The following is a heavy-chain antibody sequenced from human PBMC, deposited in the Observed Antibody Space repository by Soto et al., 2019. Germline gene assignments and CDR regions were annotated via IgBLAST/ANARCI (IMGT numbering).Heavy chain of an antibody. J-gene: IGHJ6*02. CDR2: ISFDGNYK. D-gene: IGHD7-27*01. V-gene: IGHV3-30*18. CDR3: AKGVEANWGFYYGMDV. Sequence: QVQLVESGGGVVQPGSSLRLSCVASGFMFSDYGMHWVRQTPGRGLEWVAVISFDGNYKYYAKSVKGRFTFARDNSKNTLSLQRNSLRVEDTAVYYCAKGVEANWGFYYGMDVWGQGTTVTVSS. CDR1: GFMFSDYG.